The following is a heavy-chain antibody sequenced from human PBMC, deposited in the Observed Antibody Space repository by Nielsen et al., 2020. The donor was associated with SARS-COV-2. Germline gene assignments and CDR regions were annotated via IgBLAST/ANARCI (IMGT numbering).Heavy chain of an antibody. CDR1: GFTFSSYW. J-gene: IGHJ5*02. CDR3: ARDGPYDWFDP. V-gene: IGHV3-7*03. Sequence: GGSLRLSCAASGFTFSSYWMSWVRQAPGKGLEWVANIKQGGSEKYYVDSVKGRFTISRDNAKNSLYLQMNSLRAEDTAVYYCARDGPYDWFDPWGQGTLVTVSS. CDR2: IKQGGSEK. D-gene: IGHD4-17*01.